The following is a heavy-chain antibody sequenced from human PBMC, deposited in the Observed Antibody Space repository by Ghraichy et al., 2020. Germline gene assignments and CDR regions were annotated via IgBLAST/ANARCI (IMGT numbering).Heavy chain of an antibody. D-gene: IGHD6-19*01. J-gene: IGHJ6*02. Sequence: GGSLRLSCAASGFTFSSYEMNWVRQAPGKGLEWVSYISSSGSTIYYADSVKGRFTISRDNAKNSLYLQMNSLRAEDTAVYYWASLYPPYSSGVNYYYGMDVWGQGTTVTGSS. CDR3: ASLYPPYSSGVNYYYGMDV. CDR2: ISSSGSTI. V-gene: IGHV3-48*03. CDR1: GFTFSSYE.